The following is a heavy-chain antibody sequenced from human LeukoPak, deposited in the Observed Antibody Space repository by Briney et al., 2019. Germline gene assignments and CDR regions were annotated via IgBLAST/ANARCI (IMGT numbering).Heavy chain of an antibody. D-gene: IGHD3-16*02. CDR3: ARDRVADYVWGSYRYSNWFDP. CDR1: GGSISSYY. J-gene: IGHJ5*02. V-gene: IGHV4-59*01. Sequence: SETLSLTCTVSGGSISSYYWSWIRQPPGKGLEWIGYIYDSGSTNYNPSLKSRVTISVDTSKNQFSLKLSSVTAADTAVYYCARDRVADYVWGSYRYSNWFDPWGQGTLVTVSS. CDR2: IYDSGST.